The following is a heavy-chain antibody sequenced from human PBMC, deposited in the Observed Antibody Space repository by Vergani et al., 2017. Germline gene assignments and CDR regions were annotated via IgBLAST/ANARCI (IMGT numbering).Heavy chain of an antibody. J-gene: IGHJ6*03. V-gene: IGHV1-2*01. CDR1: GYSFTGYY. CDR2: INPNTGGP. D-gene: IGHD2-2*01. Sequence: QVQLVQSGAEVKKPGASVKVSCKAFGYSFTGYYMHWVRQAPGQGLEWMGRINPNTGGPNYAQKFQGMVTRTRDTSISTAYMELSKLRSDDTDVYYFVRDSSYQVPRTHYSYYCMDVWGIGTTVTVSS. CDR3: VRDSSYQVPRTHYSYYCMDV.